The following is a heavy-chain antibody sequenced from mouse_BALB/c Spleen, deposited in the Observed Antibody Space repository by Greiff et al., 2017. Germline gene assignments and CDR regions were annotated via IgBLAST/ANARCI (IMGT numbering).Heavy chain of an antibody. CDR3: ARRSDFAY. Sequence: VHLVESGAELVRPGTSVKVSCKASGYAFTNYLIEWVKQRPGQGLEWIGVINPGSGGTNYNEKFKGKATLTADKSSSTAYMQLSSLTSDDSAVYFCARRSDFAYWGQGTLVTVSA. CDR2: INPGSGGT. J-gene: IGHJ3*01. CDR1: GYAFTNYL. V-gene: IGHV1-54*01.